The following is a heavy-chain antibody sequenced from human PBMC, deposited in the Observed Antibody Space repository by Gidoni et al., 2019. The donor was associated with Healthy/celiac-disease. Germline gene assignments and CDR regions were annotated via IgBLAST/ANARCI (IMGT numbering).Heavy chain of an antibody. V-gene: IGHV3-53*01. J-gene: IGHJ4*02. Sequence: LEWVSVIYSGGSTYYADSVKGRFTISRDNSKNTLYLQMNSLRAEDTAVYYCARDRRLWFGEYYFDYWGQGTLVTVSS. CDR3: ARDRRLWFGEYYFDY. D-gene: IGHD3-10*01. CDR2: IYSGGST.